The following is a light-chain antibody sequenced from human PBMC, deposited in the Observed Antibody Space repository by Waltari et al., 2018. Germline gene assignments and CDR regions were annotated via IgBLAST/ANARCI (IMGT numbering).Light chain of an antibody. CDR3: HQYNDGPPFN. CDR2: EAS. V-gene: IGKV1-5*03. CDR1: QNIYNW. J-gene: IGKJ2*01. Sequence: DIQMTQSPSILSASIGDRVTITCRASQNIYNWLAWYQQKPGRAPNLLIYEASNLESGVPSRFSGSGSGTEFTLTINSLQPDDFAVYYCHQYNDGPPFNFGQGTKLEIK.